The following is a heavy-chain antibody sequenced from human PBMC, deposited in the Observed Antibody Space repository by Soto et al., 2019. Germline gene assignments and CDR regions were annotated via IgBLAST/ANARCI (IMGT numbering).Heavy chain of an antibody. V-gene: IGHV3-23*01. Sequence: VGSLRLSCAASAFTFNNYAMSWVRQAPGKGLEWVSGIGGSGRTTYYADSVKGRFTISRDNSNNTLFLQMNSLRAEDTAVYYCAKSRYSDSSGDFYDYWGQGNLV. J-gene: IGHJ4*02. CDR1: AFTFNNYA. CDR3: AKSRYSDSSGDFYDY. CDR2: IGGSGRTT. D-gene: IGHD3-22*01.